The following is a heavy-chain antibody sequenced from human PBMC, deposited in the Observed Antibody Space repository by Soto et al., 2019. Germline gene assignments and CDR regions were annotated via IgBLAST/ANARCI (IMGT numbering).Heavy chain of an antibody. CDR3: AGGDYYDSSGAVDY. CDR1: GGSISSYY. CDR2: IYYSGST. Sequence: TSETLSLTCTVSGGSISSYYWSWIRQPPGKGLEWIGYIYYSGSTNYNPSLKSRVTISVDTSKNQFSLKLSSVTAADTAVYYCAGGDYYDSSGAVDYWGQGTLVTVSS. D-gene: IGHD3-22*01. V-gene: IGHV4-59*01. J-gene: IGHJ4*02.